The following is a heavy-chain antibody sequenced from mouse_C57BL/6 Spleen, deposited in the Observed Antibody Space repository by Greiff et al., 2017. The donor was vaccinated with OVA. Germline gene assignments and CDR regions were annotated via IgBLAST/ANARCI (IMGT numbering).Heavy chain of an antibody. J-gene: IGHJ1*03. D-gene: IGHD1-1*01. CDR1: GYSFTGYY. V-gene: IGHV1-42*01. Sequence: EVQLQQSGPELVKPGASVKISCKASGYSFTGYYMNWVKQSPEQSLEWIGEINPSTGGTTYNQKFKAKATLTVDKSSSTAYMQLKSLTSEDSAVYYGARGAGIYVWYLDVWGTGTTVTVSS. CDR3: ARGAGIYVWYLDV. CDR2: INPSTGGT.